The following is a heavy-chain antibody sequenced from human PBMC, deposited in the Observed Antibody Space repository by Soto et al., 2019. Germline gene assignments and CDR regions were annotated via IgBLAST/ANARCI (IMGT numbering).Heavy chain of an antibody. CDR2: ISRTGSYS. Sequence: GGSLRLSCAASGFTFKNYDMSWVRQAAGGGLEWVASISRTGSYSSYADPVKGRFTISRDGAKNSLYLQMNSLRAGDTAVYYCANAPFGVVAEYGLDVWGQGTTVTVSS. D-gene: IGHD3-3*01. CDR1: GFTFKNYD. CDR3: ANAPFGVVAEYGLDV. V-gene: IGHV3-21*01. J-gene: IGHJ6*02.